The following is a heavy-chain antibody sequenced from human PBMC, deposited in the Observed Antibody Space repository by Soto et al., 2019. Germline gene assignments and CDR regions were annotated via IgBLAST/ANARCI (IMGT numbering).Heavy chain of an antibody. D-gene: IGHD6-19*01. CDR2: ISGSGAST. V-gene: IGHV3-23*01. CDR1: GFTFSSYA. Sequence: GGSLRLSCAASGFTFSSYAMSWVRQAPWKGLEWVSAISGSGASTYYANSVKGRFTISRDNSKNTLYLQMNSLRAEDTAVYDCAKVLGSSGWVYWYFDLWGRGTLVTVSS. CDR3: AKVLGSSGWVYWYFDL. J-gene: IGHJ2*01.